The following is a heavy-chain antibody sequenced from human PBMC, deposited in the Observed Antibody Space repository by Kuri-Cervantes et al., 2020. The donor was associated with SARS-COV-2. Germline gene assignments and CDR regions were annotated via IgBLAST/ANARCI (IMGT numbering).Heavy chain of an antibody. D-gene: IGHD5/OR15-5a*01. CDR3: ARHLYVEGYFQH. J-gene: IGHJ1*01. CDR2: IYPGDSDT. Sequence: GESLKISCKGSGYSFTRHWIAWVRQMPGKGLEWMGIIYPGDSDTRYSPSFQGQVSISSDKSIITAYLQWSSLKASDTAMYYCARHLYVEGYFQHWGQGTLVTVSS. V-gene: IGHV5-51*01. CDR1: GYSFTRHW.